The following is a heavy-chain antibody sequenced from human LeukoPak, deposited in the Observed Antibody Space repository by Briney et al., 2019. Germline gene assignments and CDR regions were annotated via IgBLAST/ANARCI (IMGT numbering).Heavy chain of an antibody. D-gene: IGHD2-15*01. Sequence: SETLSLTCAVYGGSFSGYYWSWIRQPPGKGLELIGEINHSGSTNYNPSLKSRVTISVDTSKNQFSLKLSSVTAADTAVYYCGRGQGSGGSYPLLYYFDYWGQGTLVTVSS. V-gene: IGHV4-34*01. J-gene: IGHJ4*02. CDR2: INHSGST. CDR1: GGSFSGYY. CDR3: GRGQGSGGSYPLLYYFDY.